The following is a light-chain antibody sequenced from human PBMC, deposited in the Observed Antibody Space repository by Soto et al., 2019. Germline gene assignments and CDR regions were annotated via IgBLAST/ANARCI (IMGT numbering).Light chain of an antibody. J-gene: IGKJ2*01. V-gene: IGKV3-20*01. CDR3: QQYGRSPPYT. CDR2: GAS. Sequence: EIVLTQSPGTLSLSPGKRATLSCRASQSVSSSYLAWYQQKPGQAPRLLIYGASSRATGIPDRFSGSGSGTDFTLAICRLEPEDFAVYYCQQYGRSPPYTFGQGTKLEIK. CDR1: QSVSSSY.